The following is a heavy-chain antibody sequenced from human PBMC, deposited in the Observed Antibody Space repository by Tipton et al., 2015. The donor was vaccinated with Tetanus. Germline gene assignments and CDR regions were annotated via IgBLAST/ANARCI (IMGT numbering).Heavy chain of an antibody. V-gene: IGHV3-21*01. CDR2: ISSTSSYI. CDR1: GFTFSSHW. J-gene: IGHJ4*02. D-gene: IGHD1-26*01. Sequence: SLRLSCAASGFTFSSHWMNWVRQAPGKGLEWLSSISSTSSYIYYADSVKGRFTVSRDNAKNSLSLQMKSLGDEDTAVYYCATGRTLDYWGQGILVLVSS. CDR3: ATGRTLDY.